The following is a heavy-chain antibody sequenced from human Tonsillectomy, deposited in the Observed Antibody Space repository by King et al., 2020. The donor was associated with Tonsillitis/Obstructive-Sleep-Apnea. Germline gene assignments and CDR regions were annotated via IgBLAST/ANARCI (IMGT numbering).Heavy chain of an antibody. D-gene: IGHD1-26*01. CDR3: ARARVGATIDY. V-gene: IGHV4-34*01. CDR1: GGSFSGYY. CDR2: INHSGST. J-gene: IGHJ4*02. Sequence: VQLQQWGAGLLKPSETLSLTCAVYGGSFSGYYWSWIRQPPGKGLEWIGEINHSGSTNYNPSLKSRVTISVDTSKNQFSLKLSSVTAADTAVYYCARARVGATIDYWGPGTLVTVSS.